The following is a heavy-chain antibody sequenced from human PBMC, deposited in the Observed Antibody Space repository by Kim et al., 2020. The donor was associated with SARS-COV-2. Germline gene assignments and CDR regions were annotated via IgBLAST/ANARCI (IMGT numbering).Heavy chain of an antibody. D-gene: IGHD5-12*01. CDR2: IYSGGST. J-gene: IGHJ6*02. Sequence: GGSLRRSCVASGFTISRNYINWVRQAPGEGLEWVSVIYSGGSTIYADSVKGRFTVSRDISKSTVSLQMNSLRADDTAVYYCARSGGFSYYAMDVWGQGTT. CDR3: ARSGGFSYYAMDV. V-gene: IGHV3-53*01. CDR1: GFTISRNY.